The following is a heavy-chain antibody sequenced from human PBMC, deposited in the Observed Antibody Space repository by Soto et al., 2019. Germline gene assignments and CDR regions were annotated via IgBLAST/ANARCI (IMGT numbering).Heavy chain of an antibody. Sequence: SVKISRNASSYTFPGNYMPWMRHAPGQGLEWMALINPTSGGTNYAQKFQGRVTMTWDTSISTAYMELSRLRSDDTAIYYCARGYCSSSGCSHYFDYWG. CDR1: SYTFPGNY. CDR2: INPTSGGT. V-gene: IGHV1-2*02. CDR3: ARGYCSSSGCSHYFDY. J-gene: IGHJ4*01. D-gene: IGHD2-2*01.